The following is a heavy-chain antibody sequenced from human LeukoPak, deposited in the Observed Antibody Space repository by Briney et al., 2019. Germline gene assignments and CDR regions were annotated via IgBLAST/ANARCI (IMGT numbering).Heavy chain of an antibody. Sequence: GGSLRLSCAASGFTFSDYYMSWIRQAPGKGLEWVSYISNTGSTIYYADSVEGRLTISRDNAKNSLYLQMDSLRAEDTAVYYCARGGRSGWYIFGYWGQGTLVTVSS. CDR3: ARGGRSGWYIFGY. CDR1: GFTFSDYY. V-gene: IGHV3-11*01. D-gene: IGHD6-19*01. CDR2: ISNTGSTI. J-gene: IGHJ4*02.